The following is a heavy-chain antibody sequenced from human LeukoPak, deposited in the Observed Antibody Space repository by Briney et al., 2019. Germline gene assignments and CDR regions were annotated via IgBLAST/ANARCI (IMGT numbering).Heavy chain of an antibody. V-gene: IGHV1-2*04. CDR2: INPNSGGT. D-gene: IGHD2-2*01. CDR3: ARGAPRCSSTSCRGYYYYYGMDV. Sequence: GASVTVSCKASGYTFTGYYMHWVRQAPGQGLEWMGWINPNSGGTNYAQKFQGWVTMTRDTSISTAYMELSRLRSDDTAVYYCARGAPRCSSTSCRGYYYYYGMDVWGQGTTVTVSS. CDR1: GYTFTGYY. J-gene: IGHJ6*02.